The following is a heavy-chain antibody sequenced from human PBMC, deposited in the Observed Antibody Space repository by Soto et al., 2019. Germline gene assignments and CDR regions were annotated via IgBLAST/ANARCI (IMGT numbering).Heavy chain of an antibody. CDR2: ISYSGTT. CDR1: GGSISSGNYY. Sequence: SETLSLTCTVSGGSISSGNYYWSWIRQPPGKGLEWIGFISYSGTTHYSASLRSRVSISVDTSKNQFSLDLSSVTAADTAVYYCATMGTPVTGLYYFDYWGQGAWSPSPQ. D-gene: IGHD4-17*01. CDR3: ATMGTPVTGLYYFDY. J-gene: IGHJ4*02. V-gene: IGHV4-30-4*01.